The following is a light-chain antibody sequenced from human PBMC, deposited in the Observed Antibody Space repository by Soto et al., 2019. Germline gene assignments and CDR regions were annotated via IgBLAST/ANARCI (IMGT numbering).Light chain of an antibody. J-gene: IGKJ3*01. CDR1: QSVSNNY. CDR2: GAS. V-gene: IGKV3-20*01. CDR3: QQYGSSPPIT. Sequence: EIVLTQSPGTLSLSPGERATLSCRASQSVSNNYLAWYQQKPGQAPRLLIYGASSRATGISDRFSGSGSGTDFTLTINRLEPEDFAVYYCQQYGSSPPITFGRGTKVDIK.